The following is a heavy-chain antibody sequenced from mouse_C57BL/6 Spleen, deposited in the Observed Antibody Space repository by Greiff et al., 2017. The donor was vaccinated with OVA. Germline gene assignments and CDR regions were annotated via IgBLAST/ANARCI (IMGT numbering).Heavy chain of an antibody. CDR1: GFTFSSYA. CDR2: ISDGGSYT. D-gene: IGHD3-1*01. CDR3: ARDQGLLPYYAMDY. J-gene: IGHJ4*01. Sequence: EVQGVESGGGFVKPGGSLKLSCAASGFTFSSYAMSWVRQTPEKRLEWVATISDGGSYTYYPDNVKGRFTISRDNAKNNLYLQMSHLKSEDTAMYYCARDQGLLPYYAMDYWGQGTSVTVSS. V-gene: IGHV5-4*01.